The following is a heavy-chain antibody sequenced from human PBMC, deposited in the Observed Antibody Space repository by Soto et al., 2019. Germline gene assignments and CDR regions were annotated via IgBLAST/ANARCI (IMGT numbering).Heavy chain of an antibody. Sequence: VASVKVSCKASGYTFTGYYMHWVRQAPGQGLEWMGWINPNSGGTNYAQKFQGRVTMTRDTSISTAYMELSRLRSDDTAVYYCARGAYYYDSSHLQHWGQGTLVTVSS. CDR1: GYTFTGYY. J-gene: IGHJ1*01. D-gene: IGHD3-22*01. CDR2: INPNSGGT. CDR3: ARGAYYYDSSHLQH. V-gene: IGHV1-2*02.